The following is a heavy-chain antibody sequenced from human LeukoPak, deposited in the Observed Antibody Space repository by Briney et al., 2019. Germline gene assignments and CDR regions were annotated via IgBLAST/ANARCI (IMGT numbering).Heavy chain of an antibody. J-gene: IGHJ5*02. CDR1: GGSISSSSYY. V-gene: IGHV4-39*07. CDR3: AREGGGSGSYYNKLVDWFDP. D-gene: IGHD3-10*01. Sequence: ASETLSLTCTVSGGSISSSSYYWGWIRQPPGKGLEWIGSIYYSGSTYYNPSLKSRVTISVDTSKNQFSLKLSSVTAADTAVYYCAREGGGSGSYYNKLVDWFDPWGQGTLVTVSS. CDR2: IYYSGST.